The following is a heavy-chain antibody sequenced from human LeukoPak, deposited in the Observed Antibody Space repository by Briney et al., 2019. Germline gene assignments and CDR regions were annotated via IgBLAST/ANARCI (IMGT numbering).Heavy chain of an antibody. CDR1: GGSISSTGYY. CDR2: IYYSGST. J-gene: IGHJ5*02. D-gene: IGHD4-17*01. V-gene: IGHV4-31*03. CDR3: ARVLGDYGDYGWFDP. Sequence: SQTLSLTCTVSGGSISSTGYYWSWIRQHPGKGLEWIGYIYYSGSTYYNPSLESRVTISVDTSKSQFSLRLSSVTAADTAVYYCARVLGDYGDYGWFDPWGQGTLVTVSS.